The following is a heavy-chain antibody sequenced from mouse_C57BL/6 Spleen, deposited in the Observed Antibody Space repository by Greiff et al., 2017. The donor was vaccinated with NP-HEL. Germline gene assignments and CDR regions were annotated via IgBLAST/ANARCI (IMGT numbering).Heavy chain of an antibody. Sequence: EVQLQQSGPGLVKPSQSLSLTCSVTGYSITSGYYWNWIRQFPGNKLEWMGYISYDGSNNYNPSLKNRISITRDTSKNQFFLKLNSVTTEDTATYYCARGYSNYEENWGQGTTLTVSS. D-gene: IGHD2-5*01. J-gene: IGHJ2*01. CDR2: ISYDGSN. CDR1: GYSITSGYY. CDR3: ARGYSNYEEN. V-gene: IGHV3-6*01.